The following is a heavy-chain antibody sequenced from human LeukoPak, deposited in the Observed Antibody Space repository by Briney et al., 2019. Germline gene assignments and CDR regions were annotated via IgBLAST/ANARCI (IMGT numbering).Heavy chain of an antibody. CDR3: ARDQIYCSSTSCYTRGFDP. D-gene: IGHD2-2*02. V-gene: IGHV1-18*01. CDR1: GYTLTSYG. Sequence: ASGKVSCKASGYTLTSYGISWVREAPGQGLEWMGWISADNGNTNYAQKLQGRVTMTTDTSTSTAYMELRSLRSDDTAVYYCARDQIYCSSTSCYTRGFDPWGQGTLVTVPS. CDR2: ISADNGNT. J-gene: IGHJ5*02.